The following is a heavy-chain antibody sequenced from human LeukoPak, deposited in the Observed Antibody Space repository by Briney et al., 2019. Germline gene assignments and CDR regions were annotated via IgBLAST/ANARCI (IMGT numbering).Heavy chain of an antibody. V-gene: IGHV3-74*01. J-gene: IGHJ4*02. CDR3: ARDKDWSFDN. Sequence: GGSLRLSCAASGFTFSSYWMHWVRQAPGKGLVWVSRINSDGSSTSYADSVKGRFTISRDNAKNSPYLQMNSLRDKDTAVYYCARDKDWSFDNWGQGILVTVSS. CDR2: INSDGSST. D-gene: IGHD3/OR15-3a*01. CDR1: GFTFSSYW.